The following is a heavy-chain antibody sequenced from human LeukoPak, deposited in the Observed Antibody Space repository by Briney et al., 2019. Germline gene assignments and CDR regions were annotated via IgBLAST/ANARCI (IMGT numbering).Heavy chain of an antibody. CDR2: IYYSGST. J-gene: IGHJ4*02. Sequence: SETLSLTCTVSVCSIRTYHWSWIRQPPGKGLEWIGYIYYSGSTNYNPSLKSRVTISVDPSNNQCSLNVRSVTAADTAVYCCARSERYNSGWYFYFDYWDQGTLASVSS. D-gene: IGHD6-19*01. V-gene: IGHV4-59*01. CDR1: VCSIRTYH. CDR3: ARSERYNSGWYFYFDY.